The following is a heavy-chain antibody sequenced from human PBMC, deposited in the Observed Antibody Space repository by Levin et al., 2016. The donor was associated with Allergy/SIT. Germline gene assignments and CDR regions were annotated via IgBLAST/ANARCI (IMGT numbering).Heavy chain of an antibody. CDR1: GDSVSSNSAA. Sequence: SQTLSLTCAISGDSVSSNSAAWSWIRQSPSGGLEWLGRTYYVSKWRYDYAESVKSRITINADTSKNQFSLQLSSVTPEDTAVYYCARDLFGWVGTPEDAFHIWGQGTLVAVSS. CDR3: ARDLFGWVGTPEDAFHI. J-gene: IGHJ3*02. CDR2: TYYVSKWRY. D-gene: IGHD4-23*01. V-gene: IGHV6-1*01.